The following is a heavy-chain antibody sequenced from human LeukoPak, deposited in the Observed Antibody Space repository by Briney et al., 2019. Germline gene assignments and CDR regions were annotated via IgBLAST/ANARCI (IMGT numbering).Heavy chain of an antibody. Sequence: SEALSLTCTVSGGSISSSSYYWRWIRQPPGKGLEWIGYIYYSGSTKYNPSLKSRVTISVDASRTQFSLKLNSVTAADTAVYYCARGSRELYYFDYWGQGTLVTVSS. J-gene: IGHJ4*02. D-gene: IGHD1-7*01. CDR1: GGSISSSSYY. V-gene: IGHV4-61*01. CDR2: IYYSGST. CDR3: ARGSRELYYFDY.